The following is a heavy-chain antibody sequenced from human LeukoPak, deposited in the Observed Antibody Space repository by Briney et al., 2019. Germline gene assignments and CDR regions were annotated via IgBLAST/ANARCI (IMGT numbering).Heavy chain of an antibody. J-gene: IGHJ4*02. CDR1: GFTFSSYW. CDR3: ASVYYGDYVVDY. D-gene: IGHD4-17*01. CDR2: IKQDGSEK. Sequence: GGSLRLSCAASGFTFSSYWMSWVRQAPGKGLEWVANIKQDGSEKYYVDSVKGRFTISRDYAKNSLYLQMNSLRAEDTAVYYCASVYYGDYVVDYWGQGTLVTVSS. V-gene: IGHV3-7*01.